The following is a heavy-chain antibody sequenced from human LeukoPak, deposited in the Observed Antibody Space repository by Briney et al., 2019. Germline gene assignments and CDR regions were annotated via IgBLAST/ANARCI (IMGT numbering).Heavy chain of an antibody. Sequence: ASVKVSCKASGYTFTSYYMHWVRQAPGQGLEWMGIINPSGGSTSYAQKFQGRVTMTRDTSTSTVYMELSRLRSDDTAVYYCARGRRFLEWLLGYYFDYWGQGTLVTVSS. CDR2: INPSGGST. J-gene: IGHJ4*02. CDR3: ARGRRFLEWLLGYYFDY. D-gene: IGHD3-3*01. V-gene: IGHV1-46*01. CDR1: GYTFTSYY.